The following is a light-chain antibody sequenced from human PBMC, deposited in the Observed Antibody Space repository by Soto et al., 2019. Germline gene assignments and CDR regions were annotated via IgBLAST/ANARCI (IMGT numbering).Light chain of an antibody. Sequence: QSVLTQPPSASGTPGQRVTISCSGSSSNIGSITVNWYQQLPGTAPKLLIYSNNQRPSGVPDRFSGSKSGTSASLAISGLQSENEAAYYCSAWDDSLNSRVFGGGTKLTVL. V-gene: IGLV1-44*01. CDR1: SSNIGSIT. J-gene: IGLJ3*02. CDR2: SNN. CDR3: SAWDDSLNSRV.